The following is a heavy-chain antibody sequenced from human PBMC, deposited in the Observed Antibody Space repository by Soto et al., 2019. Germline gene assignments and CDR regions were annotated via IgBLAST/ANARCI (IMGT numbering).Heavy chain of an antibody. CDR1: GLMFNTYA. J-gene: IGHJ6*02. CDR3: ANRPRYYNMDV. CDR2: ITSTGGGT. Sequence: LRLSCAASGLMFNTYAMTWVRQAPGKGLEWVATITSTGGGTYYADSVKGRFTISRDNSNNRLYLQMYSLRAEDTAVYFCANRPRYYNMDVWGQGTTVTVSS. V-gene: IGHV3-23*01.